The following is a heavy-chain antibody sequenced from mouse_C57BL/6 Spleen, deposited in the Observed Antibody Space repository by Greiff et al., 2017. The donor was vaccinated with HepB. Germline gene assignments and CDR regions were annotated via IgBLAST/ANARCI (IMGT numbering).Heavy chain of an antibody. J-gene: IGHJ2*01. CDR2: IDPETGGT. D-gene: IGHD1-1*01. Sequence: QVQLQQSGAELVRPGASVTLSCKASGYTFTDYEMHWVKQTPVHGLEWIGAIDPETGGTAYNQKFKGKAILTADKSSSTAYMELRSLTSEDSAVYYCTRKENTTVVATSYYFDYWGQGTTLTVSS. CDR1: GYTFTDYE. V-gene: IGHV1-15*01. CDR3: TRKENTTVVATSYYFDY.